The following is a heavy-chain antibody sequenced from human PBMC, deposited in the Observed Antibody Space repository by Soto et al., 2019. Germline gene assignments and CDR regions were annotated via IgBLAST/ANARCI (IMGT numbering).Heavy chain of an antibody. Sequence: GGSLRLSCAASGFTSRGNGMHWAPQAPGKGRELVAVIWYDGSNKYYADSVKGRFTISRDNSKNTLYLQMNSLRAEDTAVYYCARDPVLLWFGEATPYGMDVWGQGTTVTISS. J-gene: IGHJ6*02. D-gene: IGHD3-10*01. CDR3: ARDPVLLWFGEATPYGMDV. CDR1: GFTSRGNG. CDR2: IWYDGSNK. V-gene: IGHV3-33*01.